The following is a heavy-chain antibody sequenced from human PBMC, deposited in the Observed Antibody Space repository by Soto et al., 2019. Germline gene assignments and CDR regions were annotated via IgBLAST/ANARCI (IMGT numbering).Heavy chain of an antibody. Sequence: GGFLRLSCAASGFTFSSYSMNWVRQAPGKGPEWVGRVKSNIDGGTTDYAAPVKGRFTVSRDDSENTLYLQMNSLKTEDTAVYYCSHGYYQYFNSWGQGTLVTVSS. D-gene: IGHD5-18*01. CDR1: GFTFSSYS. J-gene: IGHJ4*02. CDR2: VKSNIDGGTT. V-gene: IGHV3-15*07. CDR3: SHGYYQYFNS.